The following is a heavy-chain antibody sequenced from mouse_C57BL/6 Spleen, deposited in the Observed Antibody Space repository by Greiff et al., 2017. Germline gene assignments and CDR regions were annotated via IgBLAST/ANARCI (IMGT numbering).Heavy chain of an antibody. CDR2: INYDGSST. Sequence: EVKLMESEGGLVQPGSSMKLSCTASGFTFSDYYMAWVRQVPEKGLEWVANINYDGSSTYYLDSLKSRFIISRDNAKNILYLQMSSLKSEDTATYYCARDPLLRAMDYWGQGTSVTVSS. J-gene: IGHJ4*01. CDR3: ARDPLLRAMDY. D-gene: IGHD2-10*01. V-gene: IGHV5-16*01. CDR1: GFTFSDYY.